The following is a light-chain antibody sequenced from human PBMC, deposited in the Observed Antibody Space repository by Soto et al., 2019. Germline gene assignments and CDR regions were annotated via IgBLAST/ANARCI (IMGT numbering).Light chain of an antibody. CDR2: EVN. Sequence: QSALTQPASVSGSPGQSITVSCTGTSSDIGAYDYVSWYQHHPGKAPQLLIVEVNHRPSGVSYRFSGSKSGNTASLTISGLRAEYEADYYCSSYQTTHPPVLFGGGTKLTVL. CDR3: SSYQTTHPPVL. CDR1: SSDIGAYDY. J-gene: IGLJ2*01. V-gene: IGLV2-14*01.